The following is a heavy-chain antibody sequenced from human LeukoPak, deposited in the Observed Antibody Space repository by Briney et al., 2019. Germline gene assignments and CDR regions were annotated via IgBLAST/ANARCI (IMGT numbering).Heavy chain of an antibody. CDR3: ARPSSLDGSGRYYIDY. D-gene: IGHD3-10*01. CDR2: THSDGTT. J-gene: IGHJ4*02. Sequence: GGSLRLSCAVSGFTVSNNFMNWVRQAPGKGLEWVSVTHSDGTTYFADSVQGRFTISRDNSKNTLYLQMNSLRDEDTAVYYCARPSSLDGSGRYYIDYWGQGTLVTVSS. V-gene: IGHV3-66*01. CDR1: GFTVSNNF.